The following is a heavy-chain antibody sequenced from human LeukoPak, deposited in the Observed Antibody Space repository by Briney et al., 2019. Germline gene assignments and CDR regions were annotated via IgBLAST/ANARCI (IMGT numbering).Heavy chain of an antibody. D-gene: IGHD6-13*01. CDR1: GFTFCSYA. Sequence: GGSLRLSCSASGFTFCSYAMHRVRQAPGKGLEGVAVISYDGSNKYYADSVKGRFTISRDNSKNTLYLQMNSLRAEDTAVYYCARDTDSRNWNCLFDHWGQGTLVTVSS. CDR3: ARDTDSRNWNCLFDH. CDR2: ISYDGSNK. J-gene: IGHJ4*02. V-gene: IGHV3-30-3*01.